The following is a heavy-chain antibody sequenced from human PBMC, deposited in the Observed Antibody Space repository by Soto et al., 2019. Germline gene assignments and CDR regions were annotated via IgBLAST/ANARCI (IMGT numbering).Heavy chain of an antibody. CDR3: AKETYSGPLDY. CDR1: GFTFNSYS. Sequence: GGSLRLSCAVSGFTFNSYSMNWVRQAPGKGLEWVSSISSFSNYMYYTDSVKGRFTISRDNARNSLYLQMNSLRAEDTAVYYCAKETYSGPLDYWGQGTLVTVSS. CDR2: ISSFSNYM. D-gene: IGHD2-15*01. V-gene: IGHV3-21*01. J-gene: IGHJ4*02.